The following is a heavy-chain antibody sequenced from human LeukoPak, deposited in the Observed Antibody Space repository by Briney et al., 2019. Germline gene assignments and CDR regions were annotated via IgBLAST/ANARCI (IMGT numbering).Heavy chain of an antibody. CDR2: IYYSETT. V-gene: IGHV4-39*01. D-gene: IGHD6-13*01. J-gene: IGHJ5*02. CDR1: SGSISSSTYY. Sequence: PSETLSLTCNVSSGSISSSTYYWGWIRQPPGKGLEWIGSIYYSETTYYNPSLKSRVTISVDTSKNQFSLKLSSVTAADTAVYYCARHRRLGSTWSSWWFDPWGQGTLVTVSS. CDR3: ARHRRLGSTWSSWWFDP.